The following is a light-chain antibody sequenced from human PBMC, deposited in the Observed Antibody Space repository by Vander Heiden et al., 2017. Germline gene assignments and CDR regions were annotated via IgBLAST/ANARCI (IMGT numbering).Light chain of an antibody. CDR3: QVWDNTSDHRGI. CDR1: NIGSKS. J-gene: IGLJ2*01. Sequence: SYVVTQPPSVSVAPGQTARITCGGNNIGSKSVHWYQQKPGQAPVLVVYDDRDRPSGIPERFSGSNSGNTATLTISRVEAGDEADYYCQVWDNTSDHRGIFGGGTRLTVL. V-gene: IGLV3-21*02. CDR2: DDR.